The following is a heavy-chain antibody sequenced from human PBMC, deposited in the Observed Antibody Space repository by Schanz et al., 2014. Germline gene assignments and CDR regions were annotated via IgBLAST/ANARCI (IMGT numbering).Heavy chain of an antibody. CDR3: AKGKYERLKNVRDVRDWDA. D-gene: IGHD3-10*02. CDR2: ISYDGTIK. Sequence: QVQLVESGGAVVQPGRSLRLSCAVSGFTFSSYSMHWVSQAPGQGLEWVALISYDGTIKVHADSVKGRFIISRDNSNNTLFLQINSLRTDDTALYYCAKGKYERLKNVRDVRDWDAWGQGTLVTVSS. J-gene: IGHJ5*02. CDR1: GFTFSSYS. V-gene: IGHV3-30*04.